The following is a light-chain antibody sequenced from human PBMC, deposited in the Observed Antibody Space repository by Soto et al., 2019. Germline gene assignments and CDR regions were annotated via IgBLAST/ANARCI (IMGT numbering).Light chain of an antibody. V-gene: IGKV3-20*01. CDR2: GAS. CDR1: QSVSSSY. CDR3: QQYGSSPLYT. J-gene: IGKJ2*01. Sequence: EIVLTQSPATLSSFPGDRATLSCRASQSVSSSYLAWYQQKPGQAPRLLIYGASSRATGIPDRFSGSGSGTDFTLTISRLEPEDFAVYYCQQYGSSPLYTFGQGTKLEIK.